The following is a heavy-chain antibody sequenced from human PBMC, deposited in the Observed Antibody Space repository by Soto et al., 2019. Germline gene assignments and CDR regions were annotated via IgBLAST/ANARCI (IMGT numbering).Heavy chain of an antibody. D-gene: IGHD2-21*02. V-gene: IGHV4-31*03. CDR1: GGSISSGGYY. CDR3: ARDGVEYCGGDCYPEYFQH. CDR2: IYYSGST. J-gene: IGHJ1*01. Sequence: PSETLSLTCTVSGGSISSGGYYWSWIRQHPGKGLEWIGYIYYSGSTYYNPSLKSRVTISVDTSKNQFSLKLSSVTAADTAVYYCARDGVEYCGGDCYPEYFQHWGQGTLVTVSS.